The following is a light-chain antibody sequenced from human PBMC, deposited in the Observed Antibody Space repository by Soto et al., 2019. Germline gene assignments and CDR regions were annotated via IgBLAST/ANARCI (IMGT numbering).Light chain of an antibody. CDR1: QSISSW. J-gene: IGKJ1*01. V-gene: IGKV1-5*03. CDR3: QHYNSYPWT. CDR2: KAS. Sequence: DIQMTQSPSTLSASVGDRVTITCRASQSISSWLAWYQQKPGKAPKLLIYKASILESGVPSRFTGSGSGTEFTLTISSLQPDDFATYCCQHYNSYPWTFGQETKVEIK.